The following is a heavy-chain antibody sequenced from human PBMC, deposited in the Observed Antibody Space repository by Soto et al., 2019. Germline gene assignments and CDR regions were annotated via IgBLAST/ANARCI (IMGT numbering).Heavy chain of an antibody. D-gene: IGHD3-10*01. CDR3: ASCWYYGSVRFFYWFDP. Sequence: SVKVSCKASGGTFSSYAISWVRQAPGQGPEWMGGIIPIFGTANYAQKFQGRVTITADESTSTAYMELSSLRSEDTAVYYCASCWYYGSVRFFYWFDPWGQGTLVTVSS. CDR2: IIPIFGTA. V-gene: IGHV1-69*13. J-gene: IGHJ5*02. CDR1: GGTFSSYA.